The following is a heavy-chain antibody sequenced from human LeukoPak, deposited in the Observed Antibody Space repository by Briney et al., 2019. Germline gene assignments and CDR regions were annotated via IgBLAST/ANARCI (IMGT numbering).Heavy chain of an antibody. Sequence: GESLKIPCKDSGHSFTSYWIRWVRQMPGKGLEWMGIIYPGDSDTRYSPSFQGQVTISADKSISTAYLQWSSLKASDTAVYYCARAKAYSSSRYYFDYWGQGTLVTVSS. CDR2: IYPGDSDT. V-gene: IGHV5-51*01. CDR3: ARAKAYSSSRYYFDY. D-gene: IGHD6-13*01. CDR1: GHSFTSYW. J-gene: IGHJ4*02.